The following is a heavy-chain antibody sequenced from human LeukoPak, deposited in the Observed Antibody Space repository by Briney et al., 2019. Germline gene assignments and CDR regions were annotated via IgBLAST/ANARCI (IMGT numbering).Heavy chain of an antibody. CDR1: GGSISSGGYY. Sequence: PSQTLSLTCTVSGGSISSGGYYWSWIRQHPGKGLEWIGYIYHSGSTYYNPSLKSRVTISVDTSKNQFSLKLSSVTAADTAVYYCARYVSGYDYLEYWGQGTLVTVSS. D-gene: IGHD5-12*01. J-gene: IGHJ4*02. V-gene: IGHV4-31*03. CDR2: IYHSGST. CDR3: ARYVSGYDYLEY.